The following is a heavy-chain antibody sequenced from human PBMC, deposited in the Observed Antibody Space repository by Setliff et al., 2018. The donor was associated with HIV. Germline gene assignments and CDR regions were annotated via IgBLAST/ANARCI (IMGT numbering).Heavy chain of an antibody. CDR3: ARAGGGATDRAFDI. Sequence: ASVKVSCKAFGYTFTSYFLHWVRQAPGQGLEWLGIIDPNGGATNNAQKLQGRLTVTTDTSTGTLYMELSNLRSDDSAVYYCARAGGGATDRAFDIWGQGTMVT. V-gene: IGHV1-46*01. J-gene: IGHJ3*02. D-gene: IGHD1-26*01. CDR1: GYTFTSYF. CDR2: IDPNGGAT.